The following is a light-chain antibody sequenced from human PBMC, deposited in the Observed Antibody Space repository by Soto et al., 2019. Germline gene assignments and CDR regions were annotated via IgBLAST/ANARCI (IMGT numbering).Light chain of an antibody. V-gene: IGKV3-20*01. Sequence: EIVLTQSPGTLSLSPASRATLSCRASQTFSNSFLSWFQQIPGQAPRLLIYCAYMRVTGIPDRFSGSGSGTDFTLTISRLEPEDFAVYYCQQCGSSSTFGQGTRLEI. CDR3: QQCGSSST. CDR2: CAY. J-gene: IGKJ5*01. CDR1: QTFSNSF.